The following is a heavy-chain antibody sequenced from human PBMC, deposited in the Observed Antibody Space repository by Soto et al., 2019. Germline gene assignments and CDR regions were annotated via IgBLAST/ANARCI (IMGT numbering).Heavy chain of an antibody. J-gene: IGHJ6*02. CDR1: GFTFSSYG. V-gene: IGHV3-30*18. D-gene: IGHD2-2*01. Sequence: QVQLVESGGGVVQPGGSLRLSCAASGFTFSSYGMRWDRQAPGKGLVGVEVISYEASNKYYEDSVKGRCTISRDNSKNALYLQMSSLRAEDTAVYYCAKGPAIVLVPAAMNSYYGMDVWGQGTTVTVSS. CDR3: AKGPAIVLVPAAMNSYYGMDV. CDR2: ISYEASNK.